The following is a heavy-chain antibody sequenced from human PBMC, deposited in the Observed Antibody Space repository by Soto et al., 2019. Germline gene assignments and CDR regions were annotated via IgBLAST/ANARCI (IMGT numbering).Heavy chain of an antibody. Sequence: SLRLSCAASGFTFSSYAMSWVRQAPGKGLEWVSDISGSGGSTYYADSVKGRFTISRDNAKNTLYLQMTSLRAEDTAVYYCARYKGYCSGGSCYYYYYMDVWGKGTTVTVSS. V-gene: IGHV3-23*01. CDR1: GFTFSSYA. CDR2: ISGSGGST. CDR3: ARYKGYCSGGSCYYYYYMDV. J-gene: IGHJ6*03. D-gene: IGHD2-15*01.